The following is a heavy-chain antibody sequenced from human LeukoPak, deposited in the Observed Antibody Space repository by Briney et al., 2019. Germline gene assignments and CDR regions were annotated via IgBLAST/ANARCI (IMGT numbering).Heavy chain of an antibody. Sequence: ASVKVSCKASGYTFTNYGIHWLRQAPGQRPDWLGWINPGNGNTRYSQTFQGRVTFTRATSATTAYMELSNLRSEDTAMYYCAKETTVIVVARSFFDYWGPGTLVTVSS. CDR2: INPGNGNT. CDR3: AKETTVIVVARSFFDY. D-gene: IGHD2-15*01. J-gene: IGHJ4*02. CDR1: GYTFTNYG. V-gene: IGHV1-3*01.